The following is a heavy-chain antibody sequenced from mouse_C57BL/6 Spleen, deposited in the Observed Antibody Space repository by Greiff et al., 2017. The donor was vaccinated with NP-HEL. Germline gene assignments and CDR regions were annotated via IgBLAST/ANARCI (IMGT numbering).Heavy chain of an antibody. D-gene: IGHD2-4*01. Sequence: QVQLQQPGAELVRPGTSVKLSCKASGYTFTSYWMHWVKQRPGQGLEWIGVIDPSDSYTNYNQKFKGKATLTVDTSSSTAYMQLSSLTSEDSAVYYCANSGGYDSFAYWGQGTLVTVSA. CDR3: ANSGGYDSFAY. J-gene: IGHJ3*01. V-gene: IGHV1-59*01. CDR2: IDPSDSYT. CDR1: GYTFTSYW.